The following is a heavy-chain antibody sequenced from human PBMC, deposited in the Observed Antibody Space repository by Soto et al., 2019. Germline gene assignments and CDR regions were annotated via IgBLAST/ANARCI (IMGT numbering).Heavy chain of an antibody. D-gene: IGHD2-15*01. J-gene: IGHJ4*02. V-gene: IGHV4-34*01. Sequence: QVQLQQWGAGLLKPSETLSLTCAVYGGSFSGYYWSWIRQPPGKGLEWIGEINHSGSTNYNPSLKSRVTISVDPSKNQFSLKLSSVTAADTAVYYCARGRRVAGYCSGGSCYERGLFDYWGQGTLVTVSS. CDR2: INHSGST. CDR1: GGSFSGYY. CDR3: ARGRRVAGYCSGGSCYERGLFDY.